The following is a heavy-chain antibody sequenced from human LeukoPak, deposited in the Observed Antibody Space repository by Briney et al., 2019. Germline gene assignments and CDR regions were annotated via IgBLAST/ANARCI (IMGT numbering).Heavy chain of an antibody. Sequence: GGSLRLSCAASGFTFGDYAMHWVRQAPGKGLEWVSGISWNSVRIAYADSVKGRFTISRDNAKNSLYLQMNSPRAEDTALYYCAKDEGSSSWYYFYYWGQGTLVTVSS. V-gene: IGHV3-9*01. CDR2: ISWNSVRI. CDR1: GFTFGDYA. CDR3: AKDEGSSSWYYFYY. J-gene: IGHJ4*02. D-gene: IGHD6-13*01.